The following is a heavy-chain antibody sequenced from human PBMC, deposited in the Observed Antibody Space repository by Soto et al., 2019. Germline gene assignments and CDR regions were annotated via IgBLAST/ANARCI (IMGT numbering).Heavy chain of an antibody. V-gene: IGHV4-34*01. Sequence: SETLSLTCAVYGGSFSCYYWSWIRQPPGKGLEWIGEINHSGSTNYNPSLKSRVTISVDTSKNQSSLKLSSVTAADTAVYYCARTLRFLEWLPIMHYGMDVWGQGTTVTVSS. CDR2: INHSGST. J-gene: IGHJ6*02. D-gene: IGHD3-3*01. CDR1: GGSFSCYY. CDR3: ARTLRFLEWLPIMHYGMDV.